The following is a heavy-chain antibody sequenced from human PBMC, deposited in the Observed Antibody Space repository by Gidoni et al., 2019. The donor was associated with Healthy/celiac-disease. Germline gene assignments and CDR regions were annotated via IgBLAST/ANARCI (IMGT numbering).Heavy chain of an antibody. Sequence: EVQLVESGGGLVQPGRSLRLSCAASGFTFDDYAMTWVRQAQGKGLGWFLGIIGNSDSLVNADPVKGGFTTSRDNAKNSLYLQMNSRRAEDTALYYCAKERRGRGVPDAFDIWGQGTMVTVSS. J-gene: IGHJ3*02. CDR3: AKERRGRGVPDAFDI. D-gene: IGHD5-12*01. V-gene: IGHV3-9*01. CDR2: IIGNSDSL. CDR1: GFTFDDYA.